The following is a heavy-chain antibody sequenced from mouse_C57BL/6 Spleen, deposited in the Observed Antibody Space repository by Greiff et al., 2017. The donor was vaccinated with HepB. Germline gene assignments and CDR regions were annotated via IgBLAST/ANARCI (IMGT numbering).Heavy chain of an antibody. D-gene: IGHD3-2*02. CDR3: ARYSSGSLGDYFDY. CDR2: INPNNGGT. V-gene: IGHV1-26*01. J-gene: IGHJ2*01. CDR1: GYTFTDYY. Sequence: EVQLQQSGPELVKPGASVKISCKASGYTFTDYYMNWVKQSHGKSLEWIGDINPNNGGTSYNQKFKGKATLTVDKSSSTAYMELRSLTSEDSAVYYCARYSSGSLGDYFDYWGQGTTLTVSS.